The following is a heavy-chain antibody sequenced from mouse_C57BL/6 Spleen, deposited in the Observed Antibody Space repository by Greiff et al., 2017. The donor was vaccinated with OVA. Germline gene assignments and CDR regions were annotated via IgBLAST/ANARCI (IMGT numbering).Heavy chain of an antibody. Sequence: QVQLQQPGAELVKPGASVKLSSKASGYTFTSYWMHWVKQRPGRGLEWIGRIDPNSGGTKYNEKFKSKATLTVDKSSSTAYMQLSSLTSEDSAVYYCARGGTTVVEGDYYAMDYWGQGTSVTVSS. J-gene: IGHJ4*01. V-gene: IGHV1-62-3*01. CDR3: ARGGTTVVEGDYYAMDY. CDR2: IDPNSGGT. D-gene: IGHD1-1*01. CDR1: GYTFTSYW.